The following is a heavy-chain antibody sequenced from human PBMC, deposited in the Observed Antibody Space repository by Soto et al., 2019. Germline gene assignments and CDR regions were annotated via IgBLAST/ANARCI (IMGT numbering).Heavy chain of an antibody. Sequence: QVQLQESGPGLVKPSQTLSLTCTVSGGSISSGGYYWSWIRQHPGKGLEWIGYIYYSGSTYYNPSLKSRVTISLDTSKNQVSLKLSTVTAADTAVYYCARAATVTPFYPSTGADNWFDPWGQGTLVTVSS. J-gene: IGHJ5*02. V-gene: IGHV4-31*03. CDR3: ARAATVTPFYPSTGADNWFDP. CDR2: IYYSGST. CDR1: GGSISSGGYY. D-gene: IGHD4-17*01.